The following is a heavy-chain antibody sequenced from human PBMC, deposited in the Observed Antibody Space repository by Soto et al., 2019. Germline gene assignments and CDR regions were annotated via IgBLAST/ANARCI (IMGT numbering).Heavy chain of an antibody. CDR1: GYRFTSYW. J-gene: IGHJ6*02. D-gene: IGHD6-13*01. V-gene: IGHV5-51*01. CDR2: IYPGDSDT. Sequence: LKISCKGSGYRFTSYWIGWVRQMPGKGLEWMGVIYPGDSDTKYSPSFQGQVIISADKSINTAYLQWSSLKASDTAVYYCARQRGTAGQSAMDVWGQGTTVTVSS. CDR3: ARQRGTAGQSAMDV.